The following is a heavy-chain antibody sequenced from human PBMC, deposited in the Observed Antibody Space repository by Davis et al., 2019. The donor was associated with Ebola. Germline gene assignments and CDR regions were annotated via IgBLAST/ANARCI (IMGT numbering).Heavy chain of an antibody. Sequence: ASVKVSCKASGYTFTSYGISWVRQAPGQGLEWMGWISAYNGNTNYAQKLQGRVTMTTDTSTSTAYMELRSLRSDDTAVYYCARGLRPSIAARPGYYYYYYYMDVWGKGTTVTVSS. CDR3: ARGLRPSIAARPGYYYYYYYMDV. D-gene: IGHD6-6*01. V-gene: IGHV1-18*04. CDR1: GYTFTSYG. CDR2: ISAYNGNT. J-gene: IGHJ6*03.